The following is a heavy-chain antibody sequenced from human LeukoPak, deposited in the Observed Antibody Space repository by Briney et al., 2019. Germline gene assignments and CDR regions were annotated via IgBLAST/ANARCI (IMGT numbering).Heavy chain of an antibody. V-gene: IGHV3-33*01. Sequence: PGGSLRLSCAASGFTFRSYGMHWGPQAPDKGPGWGAVIWYDGSNKYYADSVKGPFTISRDNSKTPLYLQMNSLRAEDTAVYYCAREPITYYYDSSGYSVDYYGMDVWGQGTTVTVSS. D-gene: IGHD3-22*01. CDR3: AREPITYYYDSSGYSVDYYGMDV. J-gene: IGHJ6*02. CDR2: IWYDGSNK. CDR1: GFTFRSYG.